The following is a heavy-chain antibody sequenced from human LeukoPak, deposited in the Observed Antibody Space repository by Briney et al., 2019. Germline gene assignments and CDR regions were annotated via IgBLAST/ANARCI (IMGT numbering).Heavy chain of an antibody. Sequence: GASVKVSCKTSGYTLTELSIHWVRQAPGKGLEWMGGFDPEDGEAIYAQRFQGRVTMTEDTSTDTAYMELSSLTSEDTAVYFCATLDGPLDYWGQGILVIASS. V-gene: IGHV1-24*01. CDR3: ATLDGPLDY. D-gene: IGHD1-1*01. J-gene: IGHJ4*02. CDR2: FDPEDGEA. CDR1: GYTLTELS.